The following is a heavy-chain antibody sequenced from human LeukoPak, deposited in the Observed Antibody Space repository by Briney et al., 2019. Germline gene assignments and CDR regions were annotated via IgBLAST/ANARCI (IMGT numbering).Heavy chain of an antibody. CDR3: ARGFRGYYYYYYMDV. D-gene: IGHD5-24*01. J-gene: IGHJ6*03. V-gene: IGHV4-34*01. CDR2: INHSGST. CDR1: GGSFSGYY. Sequence: SETLSLTCAVYGGSFSGYYWSWIRQPPGKGLEWIGEINHSGSTNYNPSLKNRVTISVDTSKNQFSLKLSSVTAADTAVNYCARGFRGYYYYYYMDVWGKGTTVTVSS.